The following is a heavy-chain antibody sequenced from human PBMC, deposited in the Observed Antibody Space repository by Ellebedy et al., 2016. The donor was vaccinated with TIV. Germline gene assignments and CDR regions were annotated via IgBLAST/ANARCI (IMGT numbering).Heavy chain of an antibody. Sequence: GGSLRLXXAASGFTFSSYAMSWVRQAPGKGLEWVSAISGSGGSTYYADSVKGRFTISRDNSKNTLYLQMNSLRAEDTAVYYCAKGSKEHPRNSPRIDYWGQGTLVTVSS. D-gene: IGHD1/OR15-1a*01. CDR1: GFTFSSYA. J-gene: IGHJ4*02. CDR2: ISGSGGST. V-gene: IGHV3-23*01. CDR3: AKGSKEHPRNSPRIDY.